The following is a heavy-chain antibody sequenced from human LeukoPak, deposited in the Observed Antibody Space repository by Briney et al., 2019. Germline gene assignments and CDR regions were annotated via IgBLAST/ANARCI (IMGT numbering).Heavy chain of an antibody. V-gene: IGHV4-59*01. Sequence: PSETLSLTCTVSGGSFSTYYWSWIRQPPGKGLEWIGYIYYSGSTNYNPSLKSRVTISVDTSKNQFSLKLSSVTAADTAVYYCARLRSSGWYASDYYYYMDVWGKGTTVTVSS. D-gene: IGHD6-19*01. J-gene: IGHJ6*03. CDR2: IYYSGST. CDR1: GGSFSTYY. CDR3: ARLRSSGWYASDYYYYMDV.